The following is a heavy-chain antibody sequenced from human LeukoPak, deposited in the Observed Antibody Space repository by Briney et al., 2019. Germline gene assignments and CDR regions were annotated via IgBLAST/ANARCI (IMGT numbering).Heavy chain of an antibody. D-gene: IGHD3-22*01. V-gene: IGHV4-4*02. CDR3: AREVAPNYYDSSGGWYFDL. J-gene: IGHJ2*01. CDR1: GGSISSTNW. CDR2: IYHSGST. Sequence: SETLSLTCTVSGGSISSTNWWSWVRQPPGKGLEYIGEIYHSGSTNYNPSLKSRVTISVDKSKNQFSLKLSSVTAADTAVYYCAREVAPNYYDSSGGWYFDLWGRGTLVTVSS.